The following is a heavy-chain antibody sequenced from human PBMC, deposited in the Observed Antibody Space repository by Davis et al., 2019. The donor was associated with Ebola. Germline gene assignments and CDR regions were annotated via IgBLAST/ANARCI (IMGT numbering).Heavy chain of an antibody. CDR2: INHSGST. J-gene: IGHJ5*02. CDR1: GGSSSGYY. D-gene: IGHD6-13*01. Sequence: SETLSPTCAVYGGSSSGYYWSWIRQPPGKGLEWIGEINHSGSTNYNPSLKSRVTISVDTSKNQFSLKLSSVTAADTAVYYCARVIGDSSSWYLVRWFDPWGQGTLVTVSS. V-gene: IGHV4-34*01. CDR3: ARVIGDSSSWYLVRWFDP.